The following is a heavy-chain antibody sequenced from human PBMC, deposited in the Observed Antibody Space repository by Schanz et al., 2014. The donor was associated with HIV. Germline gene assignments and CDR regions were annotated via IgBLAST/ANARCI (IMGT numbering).Heavy chain of an antibody. J-gene: IGHJ4*02. CDR2: INHSGST. V-gene: IGHV4-34*01. CDR1: GGSFSAFH. D-gene: IGHD3-9*01. CDR3: ARGPQGEYYDFLTGYYFSSYFDY. Sequence: QEQLHQWGAGVLKPSETLSLTCAVQDGSFSAVSGGSFSAFHWTWIRQPPGKGLEWIGEINHSGSTNYTPSLKSRVSMSVDTSKRQFSLKLSSVTAADTAVYYCARGPQGEYYDFLTGYYFSSYFDYWGQGTLVTVSS.